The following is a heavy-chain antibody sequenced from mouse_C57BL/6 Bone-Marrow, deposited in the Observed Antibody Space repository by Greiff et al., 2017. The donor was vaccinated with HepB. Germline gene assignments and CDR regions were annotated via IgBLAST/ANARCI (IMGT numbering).Heavy chain of an antibody. CDR2: IDPSDGYT. CDR3: ARDYDYYFDY. Sequence: QVQLQQPGAELVMPGASVKLSCKASGYTFTSYWMHWVKQRPGQGLEWIGEIDPSDGYTNYNQKFKGKSTLTVDKSSSTAYMQLSSLTSEDSAVYYCARDYDYYFDYWDRGTGITVSS. J-gene: IGHJ2*03. D-gene: IGHD2-4*01. V-gene: IGHV1-69*01. CDR1: GYTFTSYW.